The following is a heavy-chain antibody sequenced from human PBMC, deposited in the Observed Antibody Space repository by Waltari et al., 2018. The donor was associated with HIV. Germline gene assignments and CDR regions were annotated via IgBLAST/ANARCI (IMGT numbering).Heavy chain of an antibody. J-gene: IGHJ4*02. Sequence: EVQLVESGGGLVQPGRSLRLACAASGFDFGDSPMHWVRQAPGKGLEWVSVITWNSGTIGYADSVKGRFTVSRDNAKKSLYLQMNSLRAEDTALYYCVKDGGLSSRHYFVGYFDHWGQGTLVTVSS. D-gene: IGHD3-22*01. CDR1: GFDFGDSP. V-gene: IGHV3-9*01. CDR2: ITWNSGTI. CDR3: VKDGGLSSRHYFVGYFDH.